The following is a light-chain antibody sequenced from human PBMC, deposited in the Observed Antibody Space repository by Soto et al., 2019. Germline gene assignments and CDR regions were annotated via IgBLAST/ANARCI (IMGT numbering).Light chain of an antibody. CDR3: QHSYSVPHT. CDR2: AAS. J-gene: IGKJ2*01. CDR1: QNIFSF. V-gene: IGKV1-39*01. Sequence: DIQMTQSQSSLSASVGDRVTITCRASQNIFSFLSWYLHKPGKAPELLIYAASSLQSGVPSRFRGSGSGTDFALTISSLQPEDFATFYCQHSYSVPHTFGQGTNLEI.